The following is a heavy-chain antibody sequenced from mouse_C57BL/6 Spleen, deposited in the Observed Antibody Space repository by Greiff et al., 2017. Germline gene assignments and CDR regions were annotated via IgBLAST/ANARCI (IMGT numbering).Heavy chain of an antibody. Sequence: EVMLVESGGGLVQPGGSMKLSCAASGFTFSDAWMDWVRQSPEKGLEWVAEIRNEANNHATSYAVSVKGKYTSSRDESKRTVSQQMNSLRAENTGMYYCTRGCYYLDYWGQGTTLTVSS. CDR1: GFTFSDAW. CDR3: TRGCYYLDY. J-gene: IGHJ2*01. V-gene: IGHV6-6*01. CDR2: IRNEANNHAT.